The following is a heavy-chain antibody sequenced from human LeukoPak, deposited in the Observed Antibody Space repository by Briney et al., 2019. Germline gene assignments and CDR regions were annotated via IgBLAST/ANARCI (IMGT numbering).Heavy chain of an antibody. D-gene: IGHD3-10*01. CDR2: ISSDGSSR. CDR1: GFTFSSYW. J-gene: IGHJ4*02. V-gene: IGHV3-74*01. CDR3: ARSYSGSYWYY. Sequence: GGSLRLSCAASGFTFSSYWMHWVRQAPGKGLVWVSRISSDGSSRNYADSVKGRFTTSRDNAKNTLYLQMNSLRAEDTAVYYCARSYSGSYWYYWGQGTLVTVSS.